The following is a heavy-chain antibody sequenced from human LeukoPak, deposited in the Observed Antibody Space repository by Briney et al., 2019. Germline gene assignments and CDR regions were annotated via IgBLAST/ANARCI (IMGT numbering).Heavy chain of an antibody. V-gene: IGHV1-2*02. J-gene: IGHJ4*02. Sequence: RASVKVSCKASGYTFTSYYMHWVRQAPGQGLEWMGWINPNSGGTNYAQKFQGRVTMTRDTSISTAYMELSRLRSDDTAVYYCARDQGSSSRRTYYFDYWGQGTLVTVSS. D-gene: IGHD6-6*01. CDR1: GYTFTSYY. CDR2: INPNSGGT. CDR3: ARDQGSSSRRTYYFDY.